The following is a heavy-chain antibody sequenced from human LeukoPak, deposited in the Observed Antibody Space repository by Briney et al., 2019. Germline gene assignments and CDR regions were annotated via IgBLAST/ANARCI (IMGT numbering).Heavy chain of an antibody. CDR1: GFAFSNYA. J-gene: IGHJ4*02. V-gene: IGHV3-30*04. CDR2: ISYDASNQ. Sequence: PGTSLRPSCAASGFAFSNYAMHWVRQAPGKGLEWVAVISYDASNQYYADSVKGRFIISRDNSKNTLYLQMNSLRVEDTAVYYCAREAYNTVYFDYWGQGTLVTVSS. CDR3: AREAYNTVYFDY. D-gene: IGHD1-14*01.